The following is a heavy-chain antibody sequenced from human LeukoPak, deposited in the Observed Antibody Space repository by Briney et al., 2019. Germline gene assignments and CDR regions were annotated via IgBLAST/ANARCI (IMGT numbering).Heavy chain of an antibody. CDR3: ARESWGPVGP. D-gene: IGHD7-27*01. Sequence: PGGSLRLSCAASGLLVSNNHMSWVRQAPGKGLEWVSLTYTDTSAYYADSVKGRFTISRDNSKNTLNLQMNSLRVEDTAVYYCARESWGPVGPWGQGTLVTVSS. J-gene: IGHJ5*02. CDR1: GLLVSNNH. CDR2: TYTDTSA. V-gene: IGHV3-66*02.